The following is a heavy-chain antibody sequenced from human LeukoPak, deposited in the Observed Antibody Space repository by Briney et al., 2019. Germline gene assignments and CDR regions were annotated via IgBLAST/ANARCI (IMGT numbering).Heavy chain of an antibody. CDR2: ISGSAGST. D-gene: IGHD7-27*01. CDR1: GFNFGTYA. J-gene: IGHJ6*01. Sequence: TGGSLRLSCAASGFNFGTYAMNWVRQAPGKGLEWVSSISGSAGSTYYADSVKGRFTVSRDNSKNTLSLQMTSLGADDTAVYYCARDGEPRYWGSGYYYGMDVWGQGGTVTVSS. CDR3: ARDGEPRYWGSGYYYGMDV. V-gene: IGHV3-23*01.